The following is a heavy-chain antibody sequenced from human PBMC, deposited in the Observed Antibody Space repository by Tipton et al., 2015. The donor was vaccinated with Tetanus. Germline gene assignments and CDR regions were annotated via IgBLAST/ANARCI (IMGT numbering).Heavy chain of an antibody. CDR2: IIPIFGTA. J-gene: IGHJ3*02. Sequence: QSGAEVKKPGSSVKVSCKASGGTFSSYAISWVRQAPGQGLEWMGGIIPIFGTANYAQKFQGRVTITADESTSTAYMELSSLRSEDTALYYCVSLVATTVVRGAFDIWGQGTMVNVSS. CDR3: VSLVATTVVRGAFDI. D-gene: IGHD3-10*01. CDR1: GGTFSSYA. V-gene: IGHV1-69*01.